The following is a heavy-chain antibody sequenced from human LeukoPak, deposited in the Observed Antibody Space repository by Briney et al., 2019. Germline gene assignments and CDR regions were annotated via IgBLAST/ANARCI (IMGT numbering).Heavy chain of an antibody. CDR3: AREPAAAGKNWFDP. Sequence: GGSLRLSCVASGFTFSGYSMNWVRQAPGKGLEWVSYISGSSSPTFYADSVKGRFTISRDNAKNSLYLQMNSLRVEDTAVYYCAREPAAAGKNWFDPWGQGTLVTVSS. D-gene: IGHD6-25*01. CDR2: ISGSSSPT. J-gene: IGHJ5*02. CDR1: GFTFSGYS. V-gene: IGHV3-48*04.